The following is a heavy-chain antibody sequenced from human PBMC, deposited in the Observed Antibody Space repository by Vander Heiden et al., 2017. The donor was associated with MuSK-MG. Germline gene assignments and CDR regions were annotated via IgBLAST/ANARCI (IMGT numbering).Heavy chain of an antibody. V-gene: IGHV1-69*01. CDR1: GGTFSSYA. J-gene: IGHJ5*02. CDR3: ARGPRLKGKGAKAWFDP. D-gene: IGHD6-25*01. Sequence: QVQLVQSGAEVKKPGSSVKVSCKASGGTFSSYALSWVRQAPGQGIEWMGGIIPIVGTANDPQKFQGRVKMTADESTSTAYMELSSLRSEDTAVYYCARGPRLKGKGAKAWFDPWGQGTRGNV. CDR2: IIPIVGTA.